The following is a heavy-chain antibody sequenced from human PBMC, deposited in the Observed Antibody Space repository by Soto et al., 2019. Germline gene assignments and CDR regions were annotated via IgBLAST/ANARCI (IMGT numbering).Heavy chain of an antibody. J-gene: IGHJ4*02. D-gene: IGHD3-22*01. CDR3: TTGLSNGYYNFDY. Sequence: PGGSLRLSCAASGFTFNNYGMHWVRQAPGKGLEWVVVISFDGRNTYYADSVKGRFTISRDNSKNTLYLQMTSLRAEDTAVYYCTTGLSNGYYNFDYWGQGTPVTVS. V-gene: IGHV3-30*03. CDR2: ISFDGRNT. CDR1: GFTFNNYG.